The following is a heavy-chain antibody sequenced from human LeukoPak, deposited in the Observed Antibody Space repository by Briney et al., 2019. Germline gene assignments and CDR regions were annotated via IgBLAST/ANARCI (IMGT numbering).Heavy chain of an antibody. CDR1: GFTFSDYY. Sequence: GGSLRLSCAASGFTFSDYYMSWIRQAPGKGLEWISYISSSGSTIYYSDSVRGQFTISRDNAKNSLYLQMNSLRAEDTAVYYCARVQKGIAAAGTGGGWFDPWGQGTLVTVSA. J-gene: IGHJ5*02. CDR3: ARVQKGIAAAGTGGGWFDP. D-gene: IGHD6-13*01. CDR2: ISSSGSTI. V-gene: IGHV3-11*01.